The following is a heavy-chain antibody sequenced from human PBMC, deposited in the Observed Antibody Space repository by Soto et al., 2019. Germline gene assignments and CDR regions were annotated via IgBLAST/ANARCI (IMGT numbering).Heavy chain of an antibody. V-gene: IGHV4-59*01. Sequence: SETLSLTCTVSGGSISNYYWSWIRQPPGKGLEWIGYIYYSGSTNYNPSLKSRVTISVDTSKNQFSLKLSSVTAADTAVYYCARDGYNYRVLEFWGQGTLVTVSS. J-gene: IGHJ4*02. D-gene: IGHD5-12*01. CDR2: IYYSGST. CDR1: GGSISNYY. CDR3: ARDGYNYRVLEF.